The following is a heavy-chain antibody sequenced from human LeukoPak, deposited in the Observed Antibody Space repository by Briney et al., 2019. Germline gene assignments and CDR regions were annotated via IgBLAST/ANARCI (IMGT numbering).Heavy chain of an antibody. J-gene: IGHJ6*03. CDR3: ARDPGSGGPYYYYYYMDV. D-gene: IGHD3-10*01. CDR2: INPNSGGT. Sequence: ASVKVSCKASGYTFTGYYMHWVRQAPGQGLEWMGWINPNSGGTNYAQKFQGRVTMTRDTSISTAYMELSRLRSDDTAVYYCARDPGSGGPYYYYYYMDVWGKGTTVTVSS. CDR1: GYTFTGYY. V-gene: IGHV1-2*02.